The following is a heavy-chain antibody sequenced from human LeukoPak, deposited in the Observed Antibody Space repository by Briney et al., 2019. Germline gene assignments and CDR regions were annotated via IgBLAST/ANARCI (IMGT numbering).Heavy chain of an antibody. V-gene: IGHV1-69*04. CDR1: GYTFTGYY. CDR2: IIPILGIA. CDR3: ARDLTCGSKDCTNGVS. D-gene: IGHD2-8*01. J-gene: IGHJ4*02. Sequence: VASVKVSCKASGYTFTGYYMHWVRQAPGQGLEWMGRIIPILGIANYAQKFQGRVTITADKSTSTAYMELSSLRSEDTAVYYCARDLTCGSKDCTNGVSWGQGTLVTVSS.